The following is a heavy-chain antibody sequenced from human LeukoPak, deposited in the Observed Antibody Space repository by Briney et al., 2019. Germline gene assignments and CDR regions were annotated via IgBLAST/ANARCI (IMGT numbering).Heavy chain of an antibody. CDR1: GFTFSNYA. CDR3: ARGWNTTPRSGFDI. D-gene: IGHD1/OR15-1a*01. Sequence: GGSLRLSCAASGFTFSNYAMHWVRQAPGKGLEWVALISYDGNNKYYADSVKGRFTISRDNSKNTLFLQMNSLGAEDTALYYCARGWNTTPRSGFDIWGLGTMVTVSS. J-gene: IGHJ3*02. CDR2: ISYDGNNK. V-gene: IGHV3-30-3*01.